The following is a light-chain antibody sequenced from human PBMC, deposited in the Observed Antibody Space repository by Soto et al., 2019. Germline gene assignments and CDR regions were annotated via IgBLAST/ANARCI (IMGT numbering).Light chain of an antibody. Sequence: EIVLTQSPGTLSLSPGERATLSCRASQSVSSSYLAWYQQKPGQPPRLLIYEASNRATGIPARFSGSGSGTDFTLTISSLQPEDVATYYCQKYDTAPLTFGQGTKVDIK. V-gene: IGKV3-20*01. CDR2: EAS. CDR3: QKYDTAPLT. CDR1: QSVSSSY. J-gene: IGKJ1*01.